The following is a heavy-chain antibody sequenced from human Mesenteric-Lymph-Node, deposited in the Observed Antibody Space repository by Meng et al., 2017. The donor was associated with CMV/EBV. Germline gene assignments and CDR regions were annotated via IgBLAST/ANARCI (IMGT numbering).Heavy chain of an antibody. D-gene: IGHD2-2*01. Sequence: ASVKVSCKASGYNFNDYYIHWMRQAPGQGLEWMGLINPNSGDTKGTQKFHGRLTMTRDTSISTAYMELSRLTSDDTAVYYCARTPVPAAHGDYWGQGTLVTVSS. CDR1: GYNFNDYY. V-gene: IGHV1-2*02. CDR3: ARTPVPAAHGDY. J-gene: IGHJ4*02. CDR2: INPNSGDT.